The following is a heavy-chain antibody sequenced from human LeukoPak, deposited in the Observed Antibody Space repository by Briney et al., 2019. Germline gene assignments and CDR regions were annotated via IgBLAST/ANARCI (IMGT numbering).Heavy chain of an antibody. J-gene: IGHJ4*02. V-gene: IGHV1-8*01. D-gene: IGHD2-2*01. CDR1: GYTFTTYD. CDR3: ARGRCVGSTSCYYFDS. Sequence: GASVKVSCKASGYTFTTYDINWVRQATGQGLEWMGWMNPNSGNTGYAQKFQGRVTITRDTSASTAYMELSSLRSEDTAVYYCARGRCVGSTSCYYFDSWGQGTLVTVSS. CDR2: MNPNSGNT.